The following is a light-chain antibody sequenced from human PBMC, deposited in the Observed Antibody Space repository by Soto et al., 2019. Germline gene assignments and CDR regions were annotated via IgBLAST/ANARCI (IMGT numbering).Light chain of an antibody. CDR2: AAS. CDR1: QNSSDY. J-gene: IGKJ2*01. Sequence: TQLTQSPSSLSASVADRVTLTCRASQNSSDYINWYFQKPGKAPKLLIYAASTLQSGVPSRFRGSGSGTDFSLTISSLEPEDFAIYYCQQTDSSPYTFGQGTQLEIK. CDR3: QQTDSSPYT. V-gene: IGKV1-39*01.